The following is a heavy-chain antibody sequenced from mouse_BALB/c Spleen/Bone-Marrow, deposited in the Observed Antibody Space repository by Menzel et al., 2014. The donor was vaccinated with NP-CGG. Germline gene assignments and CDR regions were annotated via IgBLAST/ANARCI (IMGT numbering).Heavy chain of an antibody. CDR3: ARSRGYAWFAY. J-gene: IGHJ3*01. V-gene: IGHV1-77*01. CDR2: IYPGSGNT. D-gene: IGHD2-2*01. CDR1: GYTFTDYY. Sequence: QVQLKESGAELARPGASVKLSCKASGYTFTDYYINWVKQRTGQGLEWIGEIYPGSGNTYYNEKFKGKATPTADKSSSTAYMQLSGLTSEDSAVYFCARSRGYAWFAYWGQGTLVTVSA.